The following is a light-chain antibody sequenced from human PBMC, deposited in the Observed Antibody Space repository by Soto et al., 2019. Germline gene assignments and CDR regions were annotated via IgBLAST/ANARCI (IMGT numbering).Light chain of an antibody. CDR3: SSYAGTNVI. Sequence: QSALTQPPSASGSPGQSVTFSCTGTLSDVGGQNFVSWYQQDPGKAPKLMIYDVNKRPSGVPDRFSGSKSGNTAYLTVSGLQAEDEANYYCSSYAGTNVIFGGGIKVTVL. CDR1: LSDVGGQNF. CDR2: DVN. J-gene: IGLJ2*01. V-gene: IGLV2-8*01.